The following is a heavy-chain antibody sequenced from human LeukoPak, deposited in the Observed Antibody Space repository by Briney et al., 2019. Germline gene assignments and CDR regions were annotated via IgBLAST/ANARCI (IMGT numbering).Heavy chain of an antibody. CDR2: IYYSGST. CDR1: GGSISSYY. J-gene: IGHJ5*02. CDR3: AREVVPAALGEFCFDP. V-gene: IGHV4-59*01. Sequence: SETLSLTCTVSGGSISSYYWSWIRQPPGKGLEWIGYIYYSGSTNYNPSLKSRVTISVGTSKNQFSLKLSSVTAADTAVYYCAREVVPAALGEFCFDPWGQGTLVTVSS. D-gene: IGHD2-2*01.